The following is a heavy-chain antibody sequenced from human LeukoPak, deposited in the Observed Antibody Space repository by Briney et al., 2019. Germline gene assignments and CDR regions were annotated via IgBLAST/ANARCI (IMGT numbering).Heavy chain of an antibody. CDR2: INPSGGST. CDR1: GYTFTSYY. D-gene: IGHD6-13*01. CDR3: ARVYSSSWYDYYYYMDV. Sequence: ASVKVSCKASGYTFTSYYMHWVRQAPGQGLEWMGIINPSGGSTSYAQKFQGRVTMTRDMSTSTVYMELSSLRSEDTAVYYCARVYSSSWYDYYYYMDVWGKGTTVTVSS. V-gene: IGHV1-46*01. J-gene: IGHJ6*03.